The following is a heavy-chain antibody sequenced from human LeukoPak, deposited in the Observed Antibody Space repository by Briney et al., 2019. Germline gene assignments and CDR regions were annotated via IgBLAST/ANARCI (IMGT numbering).Heavy chain of an antibody. V-gene: IGHV3-30-3*01. CDR2: VSYDGSIK. CDR1: GFTFSSYA. J-gene: IGHJ4*02. CDR3: ARVRDGAAAGLDY. D-gene: IGHD6-13*01. Sequence: PGRSLRLSCAASGFTFSSYAMDWVRQAPGKGLEWVAVVSYDGSIKYYADSVKGRFTISRDNSKNTLYLQMNSLRAEDTTVYYCARVRDGAAAGLDYWGQGTLVTVSS.